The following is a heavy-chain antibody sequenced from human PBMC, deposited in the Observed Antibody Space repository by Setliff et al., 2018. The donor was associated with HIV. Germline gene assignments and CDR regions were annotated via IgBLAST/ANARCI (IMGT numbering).Heavy chain of an antibody. CDR3: ARHSGITIIVVVIIDWFDP. CDR1: GGSISSSSYY. D-gene: IGHD3-22*01. V-gene: IGHV4-39*01. CDR2: IYYSGST. J-gene: IGHJ5*02. Sequence: SETLSLTCTVSGGSISSSSYYWGWIRQPPGKGLEWIGSIYYSGSTYYNPSLKSRVTISVDTSKNQFSLKLSSVTAADTAVYYCARHSGITIIVVVIIDWFDPWGQGTLVTVSS.